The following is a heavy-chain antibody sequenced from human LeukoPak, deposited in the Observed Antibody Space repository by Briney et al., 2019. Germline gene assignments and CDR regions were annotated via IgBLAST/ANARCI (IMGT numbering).Heavy chain of an antibody. CDR3: AKDLTRGYSYAADYYYYYGMDV. Sequence: GGSLRLSCSASGFTFRNYAIHWVRQAPGKGLEYVSTISNSGGSTYYADSVKGRFTISRDNSKNALYLQMNSLRAEDTAVYYCAKDLTRGYSYAADYYYYYGMDVWGQGTTVTVSS. CDR1: GFTFRNYA. J-gene: IGHJ6*02. V-gene: IGHV3-64*04. D-gene: IGHD5-18*01. CDR2: ISNSGGST.